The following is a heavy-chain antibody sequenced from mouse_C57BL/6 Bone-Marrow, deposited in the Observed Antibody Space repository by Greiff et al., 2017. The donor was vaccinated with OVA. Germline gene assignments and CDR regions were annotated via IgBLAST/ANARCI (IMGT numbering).Heavy chain of an antibody. CDR2: ISSGGSYT. Sequence: EVKLVESGGDLVKPGGSLKLSCAASGFTFSSYGMSWVRQTPDKRLEWVATISSGGSYTYYPDSVKGRFTISRDNAKNTLYLQMSSLKSEDTAMYYCARHYYGNYGFAYWGQGTLVTVSA. J-gene: IGHJ3*01. CDR3: ARHYYGNYGFAY. V-gene: IGHV5-6*02. CDR1: GFTFSSYG. D-gene: IGHD2-1*01.